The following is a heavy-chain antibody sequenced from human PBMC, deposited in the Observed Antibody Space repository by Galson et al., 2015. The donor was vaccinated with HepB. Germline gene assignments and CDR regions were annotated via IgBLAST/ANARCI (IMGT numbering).Heavy chain of an antibody. J-gene: IGHJ4*02. Sequence: SVKVSCKASGGSFNKYVISWARQAPGQGLEWMGGIIPMFGTANYAQKFQDRVKITADESTNTAYMELRSLRSDDTAVYYCARDIDWNVDYWGQGTLVTVSS. V-gene: IGHV1-69*13. CDR2: IIPMFGTA. D-gene: IGHD3-9*01. CDR3: ARDIDWNVDY. CDR1: GGSFNKYV.